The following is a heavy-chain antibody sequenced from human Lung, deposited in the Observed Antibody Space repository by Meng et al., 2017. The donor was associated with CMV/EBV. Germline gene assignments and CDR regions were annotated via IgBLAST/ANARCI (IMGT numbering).Heavy chain of an antibody. CDR1: GYTFTSYY. CDR2: INPSGGST. J-gene: IGHJ6*02. D-gene: IGHD6-13*01. V-gene: IGHV1-46*01. CDR3: ARDLAAAGTGSGWDYYYYGMDV. Sequence: SVXVSXXASGYTFTSYYMHWVRQAPGQGLEWMGIINPSGGSTSYAQKFQGRVTMTRDTSTSTVYMELSSLRSEDTAVYYCARDLAAAGTGSGWDYYYYGMDVWGQGTSVTVSS.